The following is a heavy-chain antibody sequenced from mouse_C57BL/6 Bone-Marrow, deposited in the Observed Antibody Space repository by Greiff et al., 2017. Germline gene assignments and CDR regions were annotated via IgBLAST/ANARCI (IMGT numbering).Heavy chain of an antibody. Sequence: EVQLQQSGPVLVKPGASVKMSCKASGYTFTDYYMNWVKQSHGKSLEWIGVINPYNGGTSYNQKFKGKATLTVDKSSSTAYMGLNSLTSEDSAVDYCARAGYYYFDYWGQGTTLTVSS. CDR1: GYTFTDYY. J-gene: IGHJ2*01. D-gene: IGHD2-3*01. CDR3: ARAGYYYFDY. V-gene: IGHV1-19*01. CDR2: INPYNGGT.